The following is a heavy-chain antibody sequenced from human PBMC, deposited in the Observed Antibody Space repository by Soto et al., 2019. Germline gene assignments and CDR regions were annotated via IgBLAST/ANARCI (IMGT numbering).Heavy chain of an antibody. V-gene: IGHV3-48*03. CDR3: ARVGYPYDKSGDYDF. Sequence: PGGSLRLSCAASGFTFSSYEMNWVRQAPGKGLEWLSYISSSGSNIYYADSVKGQFTISRDNAKNSLHLQMNSLRAEDTAVYYCARVGYPYDKSGDYDFWGQGTLVTVSS. CDR1: GFTFSSYE. D-gene: IGHD3-22*01. CDR2: ISSSGSNI. J-gene: IGHJ4*02.